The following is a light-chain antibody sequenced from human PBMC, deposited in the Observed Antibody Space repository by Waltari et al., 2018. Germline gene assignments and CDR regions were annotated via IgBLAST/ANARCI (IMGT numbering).Light chain of an antibody. CDR2: VNSDGSH. CDR1: SGHSSNI. J-gene: IGLJ3*02. Sequence: QLVLTQSPSASASLGASVKLTCTLSSGHSSNIIAWHQQQPEKGPRSLMKVNSDGSHSKGDEIPARFSGSSSGAERYLTISSLQSEDEADYYCQTGGHGTWVFGGGTKLTVL. V-gene: IGLV4-69*01. CDR3: QTGGHGTWV.